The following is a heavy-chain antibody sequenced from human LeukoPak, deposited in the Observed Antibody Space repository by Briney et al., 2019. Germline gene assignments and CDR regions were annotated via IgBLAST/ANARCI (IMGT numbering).Heavy chain of an antibody. CDR1: GFTVSSNY. D-gene: IGHD3-10*01. Sequence: GGSLRLSCAASGFTVSSNYMSWVRQAPGKGLEWVSVIYSGGSTYYADSVKGRFTISRDNSKNTLYLQMNSLRAEDTAVYYCARARGLLSYYFDYGGQGTLVTVSA. V-gene: IGHV3-53*01. CDR2: IYSGGST. CDR3: ARARGLLSYYFDY. J-gene: IGHJ4*02.